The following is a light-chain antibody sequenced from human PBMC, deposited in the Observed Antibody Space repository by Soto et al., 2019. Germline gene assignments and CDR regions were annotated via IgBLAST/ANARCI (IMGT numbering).Light chain of an antibody. V-gene: IGLV2-14*01. Sequence: QSVLTQPASVSGSPGQSITISCTGTSSDVGGYNYVSWYQQHPGKAPKLMIYDVSNRPSGVSNRFSGSKSGNTASLTISGLQAEDEPDYYCSSYTSSSIFVVFGGGTKLTVL. CDR3: SSYTSSSIFVV. CDR1: SSDVGGYNY. J-gene: IGLJ2*01. CDR2: DVS.